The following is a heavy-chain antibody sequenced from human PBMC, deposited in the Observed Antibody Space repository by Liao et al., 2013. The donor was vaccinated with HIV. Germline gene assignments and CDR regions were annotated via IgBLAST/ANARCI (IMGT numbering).Heavy chain of an antibody. CDR3: ITKQHYFAH. CDR1: GYPLSSGYY. V-gene: IGHV4-38-2*01. CDR2: INQGGGT. Sequence: QVQLQESGPGLVKPSETLSLTCAVYGYPLSSGYYWSWIRQSPGGRLEWIGEINQGGGTNYNPSLKSRATISRDTSKNQFSLQLSSVTAADTAVYYCITKQHYFAHWGQGTLVTVSS. J-gene: IGHJ4*02. D-gene: IGHD6-13*01.